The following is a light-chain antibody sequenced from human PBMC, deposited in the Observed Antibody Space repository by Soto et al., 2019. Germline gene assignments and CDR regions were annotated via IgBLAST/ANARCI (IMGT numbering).Light chain of an antibody. CDR1: QSTSTY. Sequence: DSHMTQSPSSISSSAVDRVTITCRASQSTSTYLPWYQQKPGKAPKLLIYAASSLQSGVPSRFSGSGSGTDFTLTISSLQPEDFATYYCQESYSTPSVNFGPGTKVDIK. J-gene: IGKJ3*01. CDR3: QESYSTPSVN. CDR2: AAS. V-gene: IGKV1-39*01.